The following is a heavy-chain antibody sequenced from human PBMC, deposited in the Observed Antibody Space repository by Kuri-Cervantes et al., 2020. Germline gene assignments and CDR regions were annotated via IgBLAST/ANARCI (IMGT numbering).Heavy chain of an antibody. Sequence: GSLRLSCAVYGGSFSGYYWSWIRQPPGKGLEWIGEINHSGSTNCNPSLKSRVTISVDTSKNQFSLKLSSVTAADTAVYYCATGWELRAWGQGTLVTVSS. CDR3: ATGWELRA. J-gene: IGHJ5*02. CDR1: GGSFSGYY. CDR2: INHSGST. V-gene: IGHV4-34*01. D-gene: IGHD1-7*01.